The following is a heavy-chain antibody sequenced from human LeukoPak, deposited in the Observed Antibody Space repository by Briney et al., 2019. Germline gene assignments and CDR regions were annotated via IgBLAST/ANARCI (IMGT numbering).Heavy chain of an antibody. J-gene: IGHJ3*02. CDR3: AREGLIVATTAHHDAFDI. CDR1: GYTFTSYG. D-gene: IGHD5-12*01. Sequence: GASVKVSCKASGYTFTSYGISWVRQAPGQGLEWMGWISAYNGNTNYAQKLQGRVTMTTDTSTSTAYMELRSLRSDDTAMYYCAREGLIVATTAHHDAFDIWGQGTMVTVSS. V-gene: IGHV1-18*01. CDR2: ISAYNGNT.